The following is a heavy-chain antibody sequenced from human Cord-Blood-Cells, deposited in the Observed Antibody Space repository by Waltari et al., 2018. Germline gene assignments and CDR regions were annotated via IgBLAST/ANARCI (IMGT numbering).Heavy chain of an antibody. D-gene: IGHD3-10*01. CDR1: GGSISSYY. J-gene: IGHJ4*02. Sequence: QVQLQESGPGLVKPSETLSLTCTVSGGSISSYYWSWIRQPPGKGLEWIGYLYYSGSTNYNPSLKSRVTISVDTSKNQFSLKLSSVTAADTAVYYCARLDYGSGSYYIDYWGQGTLVTVSS. V-gene: IGHV4-59*08. CDR3: ARLDYGSGSYYIDY. CDR2: LYYSGST.